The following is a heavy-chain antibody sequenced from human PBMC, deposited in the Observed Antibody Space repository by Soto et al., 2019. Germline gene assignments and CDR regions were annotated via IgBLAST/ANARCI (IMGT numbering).Heavy chain of an antibody. CDR2: IYYSGST. V-gene: IGHV4-39*01. J-gene: IGHJ4*02. CDR3: ARHLPRSGYYDFWSGSPGPYYFDY. Sequence: SETLSLTCTVSGGSICSSSYYWGWIRQPPGKGLEWIGSIYYSGSTYYNPSLKSRVTISVDTSKNQFSLKLSSVTAADTAVYYCARHLPRSGYYDFWSGSPGPYYFDYWGQGTLVTVSS. CDR1: GGSICSSSYY. D-gene: IGHD3-3*01.